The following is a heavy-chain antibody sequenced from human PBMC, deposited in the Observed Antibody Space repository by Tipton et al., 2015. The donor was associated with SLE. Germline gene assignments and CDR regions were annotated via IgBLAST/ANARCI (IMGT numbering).Heavy chain of an antibody. CDR1: GGSISDNF. CDR2: IYAAGST. V-gene: IGHV4-59*08. CDR3: ARHVSPDYGDPQAFDP. D-gene: IGHD4-17*01. Sequence: GLVKPSETLSLICTVSGGSISDNFWTWIRQSPGKGLEWIGHIYAAGSTKYNPSLNSRVTISGDIFKNQFSLKLTSVTAADTAVYYCARHVSPDYGDPQAFDPWGQGTLVTVSS. J-gene: IGHJ5*02.